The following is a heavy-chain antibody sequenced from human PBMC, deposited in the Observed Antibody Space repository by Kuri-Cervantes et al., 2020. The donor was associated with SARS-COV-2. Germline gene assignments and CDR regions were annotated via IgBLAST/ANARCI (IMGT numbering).Heavy chain of an antibody. CDR2: ISRTSTYK. CDR3: AFPQGQGS. J-gene: IGHJ5*02. CDR1: GFSFTSYS. Sequence: GGSLRLSCAASGFSFTSYSMTWVRQTPGKGLEWVSSISRTSTYKHYADSVKGRFSMSRDNAKKSLFLQMNSLRVEDTGIYYCAFPQGQGSWGPGTRVTVSS. V-gene: IGHV3-21*01.